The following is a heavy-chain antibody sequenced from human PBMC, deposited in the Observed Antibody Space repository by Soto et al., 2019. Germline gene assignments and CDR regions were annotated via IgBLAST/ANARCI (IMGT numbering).Heavy chain of an antibody. D-gene: IGHD6-19*01. Sequence: EVQLLESGGGLVQPGGSLRVSCGASGFTFSSYTMSWVRQAPGKGLEWVAAIGGGSTYYAESVRGRFTISRDESKNTLDLQMNSLRAEDTAVYYWAKDSGGWYGALVDYFDYWGQGTLVTVSS. CDR2: IGGGST. CDR3: AKDSGGWYGALVDYFDY. CDR1: GFTFSSYT. J-gene: IGHJ4*02. V-gene: IGHV3-23*01.